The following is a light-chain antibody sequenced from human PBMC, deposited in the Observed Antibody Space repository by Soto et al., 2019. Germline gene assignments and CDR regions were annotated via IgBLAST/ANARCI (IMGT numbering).Light chain of an antibody. J-gene: IGLJ2*01. CDR3: ETWDSSTYVV. CDR1: SGHSSYR. V-gene: IGLV4-60*03. CDR2: LEGSGSF. Sequence: QLVLTQSSSASASLGSSVKLTCTLSSGHSSYRIAWHQQQPGKAPRYLMKLEGSGSFIKGSGVPDRFSGSSSGADRYLTISNLQSEDEAPYYCETWDSSTYVVFGGGTKVTVL.